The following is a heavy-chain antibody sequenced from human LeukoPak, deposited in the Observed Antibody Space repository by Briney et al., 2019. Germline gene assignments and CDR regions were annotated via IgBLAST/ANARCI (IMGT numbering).Heavy chain of an antibody. CDR1: GGTFSSYA. J-gene: IGHJ4*02. CDR2: IIPIFGTA. V-gene: IGHV1-69*13. Sequence: EASVKVSCKASGGTFSSYAISWVRQAPGQGLEWMGGIIPIFGTANYAQKFQGRVTITADESTSTAYMELSSLRSEDTAVYYCARLSGGGDYVLNPPYYFDYWGQGTLVTVSS. CDR3: ARLSGGGDYVLNPPYYFDY. D-gene: IGHD4-17*01.